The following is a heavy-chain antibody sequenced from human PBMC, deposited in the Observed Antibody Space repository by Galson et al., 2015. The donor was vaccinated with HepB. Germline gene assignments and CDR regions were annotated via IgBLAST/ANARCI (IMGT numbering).Heavy chain of an antibody. CDR1: GDSVSTNSAT. J-gene: IGHJ4*02. CDR2: TYYRSKWYN. D-gene: IGHD1-26*01. CDR3: ARGLVGTIDY. Sequence: CAISGDSVSTNSATWNWIRQSPSGGLEWLGRTYYRSKWYNDYAISVKSRITINPDTSKNHFSLQLNSVTPEDTAIYYCARGLVGTIDYWGQGTLVTVSS. V-gene: IGHV6-1*01.